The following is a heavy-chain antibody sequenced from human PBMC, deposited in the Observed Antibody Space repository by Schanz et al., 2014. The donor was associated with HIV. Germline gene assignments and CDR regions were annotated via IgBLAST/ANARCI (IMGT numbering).Heavy chain of an antibody. J-gene: IGHJ6*02. CDR3: ARDGRLDYFGSGSYYNSNGMDV. Sequence: QVQLVQSGAEVKKPGASVKVSCKASGYTFTGYYMHWVRQAPGQGLEWMGWISAYNGNTNYAQKLQGRVTMTTDTSTSTAYMELRSLRSDDTAVYYCARDGRLDYFGSGSYYNSNGMDVWGQGTTVTVSS. CDR2: ISAYNGNT. V-gene: IGHV1-18*04. D-gene: IGHD3-10*01. CDR1: GYTFTGYY.